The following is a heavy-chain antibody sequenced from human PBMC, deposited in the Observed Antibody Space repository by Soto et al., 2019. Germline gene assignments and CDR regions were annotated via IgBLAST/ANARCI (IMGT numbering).Heavy chain of an antibody. D-gene: IGHD3-10*01. V-gene: IGHV4-31*03. CDR3: ARGVTMVRGVIHTPYFDY. CDR2: IYYSGST. J-gene: IGHJ4*02. CDR1: GGSISSGGYY. Sequence: QVQLQESGPGLVKPSQTLSLTCTVSGGSISSGGYYWSWIRQHPGKGLEWIGYIYYSGSTYYNPSPKRRVTISVDTSKNRFSPKLSSVTAADTAVYYCARGVTMVRGVIHTPYFDYWGQGTLVTVSS.